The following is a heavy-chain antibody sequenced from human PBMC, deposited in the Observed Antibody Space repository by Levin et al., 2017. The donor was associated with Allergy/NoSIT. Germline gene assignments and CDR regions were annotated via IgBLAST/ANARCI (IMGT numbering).Heavy chain of an antibody. V-gene: IGHV3-7*01. CDR1: GFTFSSYF. CDR2: IKPDGSEQ. D-gene: IGHD6-6*01. CDR3: TRLFPSGSGVSES. J-gene: IGHJ5*02. Sequence: HTGGSLRLSCAASGFTFSSYFMSWVRQAPGKGLEWVANIKPDGSEQTYVDSVKGRFTISRDNAKNSLYLQLNSLRAEDTAMYYCTRLFPSGSGVSESWGQGALVTVSS.